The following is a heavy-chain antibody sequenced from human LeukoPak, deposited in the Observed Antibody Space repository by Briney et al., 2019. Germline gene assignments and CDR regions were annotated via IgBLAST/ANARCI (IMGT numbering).Heavy chain of an antibody. V-gene: IGHV3-9*01. J-gene: IGHJ4*02. Sequence: AGGSLRLSCAASGSTFYDYAMHWVRHAPGKGVEGGSGISWNRGSIDYADSVKGRFTISRHNAKNSLYLQMNSLRAEDTALYYCAKDLSRRYSSGWYVNWGQGTLVTVSS. CDR2: ISWNRGSI. CDR3: AKDLSRRYSSGWYVN. CDR1: GSTFYDYA. D-gene: IGHD6-19*01.